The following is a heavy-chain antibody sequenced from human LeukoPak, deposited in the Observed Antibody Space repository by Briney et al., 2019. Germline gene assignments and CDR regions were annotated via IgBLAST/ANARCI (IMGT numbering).Heavy chain of an antibody. CDR1: GFTFSSYW. J-gene: IGHJ4*02. D-gene: IGHD3-22*01. V-gene: IGHV3-7*01. CDR2: IKQDGSEK. Sequence: PGGSLRLSCAASGFTFSSYWMSWVRQAPGKGLEWVANIKQDGSEKYYVDSVKGRFTISRDNAKNSLYLQMNSLRAEDTAVYYCARVLVVVVNGFDYWGQGTLVTVSS. CDR3: ARVLVVVVNGFDY.